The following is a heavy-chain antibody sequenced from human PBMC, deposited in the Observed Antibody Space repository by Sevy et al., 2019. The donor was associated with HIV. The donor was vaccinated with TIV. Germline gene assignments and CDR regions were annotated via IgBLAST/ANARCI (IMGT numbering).Heavy chain of an antibody. CDR3: ARGGYCSSTSCYYYYYGMDV. CDR2: INSDGSST. CDR1: GFTFSSYW. D-gene: IGHD2-2*01. Sequence: GGSLRLSCAASGFTFSSYWMHWVRQAPGKGLVWVSRINSDGSSTSYADSVKGRFTISRDNAKNTLYLQMNSLRAEDTAVYYCARGGYCSSTSCYYYYYGMDVWGPGTTVTVSS. V-gene: IGHV3-74*01. J-gene: IGHJ6*02.